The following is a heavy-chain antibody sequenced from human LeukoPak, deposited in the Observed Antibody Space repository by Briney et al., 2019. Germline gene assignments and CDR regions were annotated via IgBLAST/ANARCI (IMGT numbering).Heavy chain of an antibody. J-gene: IGHJ4*02. D-gene: IGHD1-7*01. CDR2: INHSGST. Sequence: PSETLSLTCAVYGGSFSGYYWSWIRQPPGKGLEWIGEINHSGSTNYNPSLKSRVTISVDTSKNQFSLKLSSVTAADTAVYYCARDSGTTVDYWGQGTLVTVSS. CDR1: GGSFSGYY. V-gene: IGHV4-34*01. CDR3: ARDSGTTVDY.